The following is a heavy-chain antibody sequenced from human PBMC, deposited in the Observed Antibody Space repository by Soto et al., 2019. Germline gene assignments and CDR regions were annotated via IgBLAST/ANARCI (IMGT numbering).Heavy chain of an antibody. CDR1: GFTFSNYG. CDR3: AKNHLGKPYYYYYVMDV. V-gene: IGHV3-30*18. D-gene: IGHD6-13*01. CDR2: ISYDGNNE. Sequence: GSLRLSCAASGFTFSNYGMHWVRQAPGKGLEWVAMISYDGNNEYYADSVRGRFTISRDNSKNSLYLQMNSLRADDTALYYCAKNHLGKPYYYYYVMDVWGQGTTVTVSS. J-gene: IGHJ6*02.